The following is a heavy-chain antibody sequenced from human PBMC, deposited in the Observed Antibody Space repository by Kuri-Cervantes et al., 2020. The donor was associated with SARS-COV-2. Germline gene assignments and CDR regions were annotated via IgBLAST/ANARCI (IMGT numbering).Heavy chain of an antibody. CDR1: GFTFSDYY. CDR3: AKDTDYTHDY. D-gene: IGHD4-11*01. J-gene: IGHJ4*02. V-gene: IGHV3-23*01. CDR2: ISGSGGST. Sequence: GESLKISCAASGFTFSDYYMSWVRQAPGKGLEWVSAISGSGGSTYYADSVKGRFTISRDNSKNTLYLQMNSLRAEDTAVYYCAKDTDYTHDYWGQGTLVTVSS.